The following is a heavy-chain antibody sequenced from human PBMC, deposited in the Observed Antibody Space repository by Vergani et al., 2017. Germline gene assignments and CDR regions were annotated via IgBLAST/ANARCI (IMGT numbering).Heavy chain of an antibody. CDR3: ARVFGGDAPIYFSD. CDR1: GFTVSSNY. V-gene: IGHV3-53*01. J-gene: IGHJ4*02. D-gene: IGHD2-21*02. Sequence: EVQLVDSGGGLIQPGGSLRLSCAASGFTVSSNYMSWVRQAPGKGLEWVSVIYSGGTTYYADSVKGRFTISRDNSKNTLCRQMNSLRAEDTAVYYGARVFGGDAPIYFSDWGQGTLVTVSS. CDR2: IYSGGTT.